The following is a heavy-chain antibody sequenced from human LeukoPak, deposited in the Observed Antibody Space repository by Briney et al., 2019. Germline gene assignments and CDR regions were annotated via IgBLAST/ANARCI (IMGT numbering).Heavy chain of an antibody. CDR3: ARYYYDSSSYYYYGMDV. V-gene: IGHV3-48*03. CDR2: ISSSGSTI. CDR1: GFTFSSYE. D-gene: IGHD3-22*01. Sequence: PGGSLRISCAASGFTFSSYEMNWVRQAPGKGLEWVSYISSSGSTIYYADSVKGRFTISRDNAKNSLYLQMNSLRAEDTAVYYCARYYYDSSSYYYYGMDVWGQGTTVTVSS. J-gene: IGHJ6*02.